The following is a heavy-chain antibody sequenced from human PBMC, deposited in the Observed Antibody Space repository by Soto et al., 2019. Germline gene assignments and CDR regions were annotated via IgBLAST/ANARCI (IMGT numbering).Heavy chain of an antibody. V-gene: IGHV3-13*01. D-gene: IGHD3-22*01. CDR3: ARARPRNSSGYTAFAY. J-gene: IGHJ4*02. CDR1: GFTFSSYD. Sequence: PGGSLRLSCAASGFTFSSYDMHWVRPATGKGLEWVSAIGTAGDTYYPGSVKGRFTISRENAKNSLYLQMNSLRAEDTAVYYFARARPRNSSGYTAFAYWGQVTLVTVSS. CDR2: IGTAGDT.